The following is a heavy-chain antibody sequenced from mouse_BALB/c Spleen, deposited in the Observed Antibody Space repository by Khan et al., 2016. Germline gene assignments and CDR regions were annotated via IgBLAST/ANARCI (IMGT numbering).Heavy chain of an antibody. D-gene: IGHD1-1*01. Sequence: EVQLQESGPSLVKPSQTLSLTCSVSGDFITSGYWNWIRKFPGNNLEYMGYISYTGITYYNPSLKSRISITRDTYKNQYYLQLNSVTTEDTATYYCARYGTRENAMDYWGQGTSVTVSS. CDR3: ARYGTRENAMDY. V-gene: IGHV3-8*02. J-gene: IGHJ4*01. CDR1: GDFITSGY. CDR2: ISYTGIT.